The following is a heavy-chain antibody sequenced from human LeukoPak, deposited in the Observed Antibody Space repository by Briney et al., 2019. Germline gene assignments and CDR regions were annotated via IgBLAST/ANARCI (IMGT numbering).Heavy chain of an antibody. CDR3: TRGGGGSFPHY. V-gene: IGHV3-53*01. D-gene: IGHD2-21*01. CDR1: GVTLSSNF. J-gene: IGHJ4*02. Sequence: GGALRLSCAASGVTLSSNFLSWVRQPPGKGLGWGSDIYSGGSTYYSDSVKGRFTISTDKSKNTMYLQMKSLRAEDTAVYYCTRGGGGSFPHYWGQGTLVTVSS. CDR2: IYSGGST.